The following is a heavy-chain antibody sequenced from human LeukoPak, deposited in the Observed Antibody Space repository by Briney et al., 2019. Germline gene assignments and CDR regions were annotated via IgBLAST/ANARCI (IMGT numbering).Heavy chain of an antibody. V-gene: IGHV3-74*01. CDR1: GFTFSSHW. CDR3: ARGASSAYYVDY. Sequence: QPGGSLRLSCAASGFTFSSHWMHWVRQAPGKGLVWVSRIKYDRSIITYADSVKGRFSISRDNAKNTVDLQMNSLRAEDTAVYYCARGASSAYYVDYWGQGTLVTVSS. J-gene: IGHJ4*02. CDR2: IKYDRSII. D-gene: IGHD3-22*01.